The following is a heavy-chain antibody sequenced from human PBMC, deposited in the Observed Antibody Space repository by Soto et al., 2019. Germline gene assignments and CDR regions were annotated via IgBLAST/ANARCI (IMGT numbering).Heavy chain of an antibody. V-gene: IGHV4-34*01. CDR1: GGSFSGYY. Sequence: SETLSLTCAVYGGSFSGYYWSWIRQPPGKGLEWIGEINHSGSTNYNPSLKSRVTISVDTSKNQFSLKLSSVTAADTAVYYCASNYGSGSYSPYYYGMDVWGQGTTVTVSS. CDR3: ASNYGSGSYSPYYYGMDV. D-gene: IGHD3-10*01. CDR2: INHSGST. J-gene: IGHJ6*02.